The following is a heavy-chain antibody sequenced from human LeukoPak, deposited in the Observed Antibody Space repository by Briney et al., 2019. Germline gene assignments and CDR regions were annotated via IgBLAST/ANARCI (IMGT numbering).Heavy chain of an antibody. D-gene: IGHD4-23*01. V-gene: IGHV3-48*03. Sequence: GGSLRLSCAASGFTFSDYEVNWVRQAPGKGLEWVSYISIGGSTIYYADSVKGRFTISRDNAKNSLYLQMNSLRAEDTAVYYCASTVANDYWGQGTLVTVSS. CDR3: ASTVANDY. CDR2: ISIGGSTI. CDR1: GFTFSDYE. J-gene: IGHJ4*02.